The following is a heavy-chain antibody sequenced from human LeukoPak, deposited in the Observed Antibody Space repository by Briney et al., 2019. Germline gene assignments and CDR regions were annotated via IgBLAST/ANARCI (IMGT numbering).Heavy chain of an antibody. CDR1: GGTFSIYA. D-gene: IGHD3-22*01. V-gene: IGHV1-69*13. Sequence: EASVNVSCKASGGTFSIYAISWVRQAPGQGLEWMGGIIPIFATANYAQKFQGRVTITADESTSTAYMELSSLRSEDTAVYYCARGPITTRSHFDYWGQGTLVTVSS. CDR3: ARGPITTRSHFDY. J-gene: IGHJ4*02. CDR2: IIPIFATA.